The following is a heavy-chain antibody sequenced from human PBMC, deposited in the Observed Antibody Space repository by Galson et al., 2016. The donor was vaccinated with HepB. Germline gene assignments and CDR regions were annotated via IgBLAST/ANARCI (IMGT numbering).Heavy chain of an antibody. J-gene: IGHJ4*02. CDR3: ARDWPWGLPSDNGNRFDY. D-gene: IGHD2-8*01. CDR2: ISGYNGNT. CDR1: GYTFTRNA. Sequence: SVKVSCKASGYTFTRNAITWVRRAPGKGLEWMGWISGYNGNTNHAQKFQGRVTMTTDTSTSTAYMELRSLTSDDTAVYYCARDWPWGLPSDNGNRFDYWGQGTLVTVSS. V-gene: IGHV1-18*01.